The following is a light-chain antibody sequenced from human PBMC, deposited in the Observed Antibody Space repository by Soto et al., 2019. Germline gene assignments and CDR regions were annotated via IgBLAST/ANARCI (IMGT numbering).Light chain of an antibody. J-gene: IGKJ4*01. CDR3: QQYNNWPLLT. CDR2: GAS. Sequence: EIIVTQSPATLSVSPGERATLSCRASQSVNNNLAWYQQKPGQAPRLLIYGASTRATGIPARFGGSGYGTEFTLTNSSLPSEDSAIYYGQQYNNWPLLTFGGGTKVEIK. V-gene: IGKV3-15*01. CDR1: QSVNNN.